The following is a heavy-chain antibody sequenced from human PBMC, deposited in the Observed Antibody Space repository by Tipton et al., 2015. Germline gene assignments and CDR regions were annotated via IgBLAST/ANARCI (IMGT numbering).Heavy chain of an antibody. Sequence: TLSLTCDVSGVSISSRNWWSWVRQPPGKGLEWIGEMYYGGTTNYNPSLKSRVTMSLDRAKNQFSLRLISVTAADTAMYYCTRYVYGVIPSGAYWGQGTLVTVSS. D-gene: IGHD3-3*01. V-gene: IGHV4-4*02. J-gene: IGHJ4*02. CDR3: TRYVYGVIPSGAY. CDR2: MYYGGTT. CDR1: GVSISSRNW.